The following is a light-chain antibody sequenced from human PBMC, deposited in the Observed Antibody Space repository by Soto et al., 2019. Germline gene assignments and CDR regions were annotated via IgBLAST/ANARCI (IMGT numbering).Light chain of an antibody. CDR1: QSVSSY. CDR2: DAS. V-gene: IGKV3-11*01. J-gene: IGKJ2*01. Sequence: EIVLTQSPATLSLSPGERATLSCRASQSVSSYLAWYQQKPGQAPRLLIYDASNRATGIPARFSGSGSGTDFTLTISSLEPEDFATYYCQQYYSYPPYTFGQGTKLEIK. CDR3: QQYYSYPPYT.